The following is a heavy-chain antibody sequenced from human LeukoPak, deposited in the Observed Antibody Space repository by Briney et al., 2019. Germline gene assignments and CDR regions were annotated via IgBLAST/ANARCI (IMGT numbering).Heavy chain of an antibody. CDR3: ARQLLSWRGDYYYQYYMDV. V-gene: IGHV1-8*01. J-gene: IGHJ6*03. CDR1: GYTFTSYD. CDR2: MNPNSGNT. D-gene: IGHD2-2*01. Sequence: GASVKVSCKASGYTFTSYDINWVRQATGQGLEWMGWMNPNSGNTGYAQKFQGRVTMTRNTSISTAYMELSSLRSEDTAVYYCARQLLSWRGDYYYQYYMDVWGKGTTVTVSS.